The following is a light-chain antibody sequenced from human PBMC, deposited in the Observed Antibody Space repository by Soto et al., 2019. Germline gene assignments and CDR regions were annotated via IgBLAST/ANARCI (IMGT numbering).Light chain of an antibody. CDR1: QSVSNN. J-gene: IGKJ2*01. CDR3: QQYKNWPYP. V-gene: IGKV3-15*01. CDR2: AAS. Sequence: EIVLTQSPATLSVSPRERATLSCSAGQSVSNNLDWFQQRRGQAPRLLLFAASTRAKDIPARFSGSGSGTDCTVTISSLLSADVAVYDCQQYKNWPYPFGPGTKLEIK.